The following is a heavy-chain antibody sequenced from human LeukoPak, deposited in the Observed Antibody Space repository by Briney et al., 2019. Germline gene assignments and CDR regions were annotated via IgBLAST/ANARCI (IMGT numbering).Heavy chain of an antibody. CDR2: ISGSGGST. D-gene: IGHD3-10*01. Sequence: PGGSLRLSCAASGCTFSSYAMSGLRQPPAKGREWVAAISGSGGSTYYEDSVKGRFTISRDNSKNTLYLQMNSLRDEDTAVYYCAKARGGTMVRGVTDYWGQGTLVTVSS. CDR1: GCTFSSYA. J-gene: IGHJ4*02. CDR3: AKARGGTMVRGVTDY. V-gene: IGHV3-23*01.